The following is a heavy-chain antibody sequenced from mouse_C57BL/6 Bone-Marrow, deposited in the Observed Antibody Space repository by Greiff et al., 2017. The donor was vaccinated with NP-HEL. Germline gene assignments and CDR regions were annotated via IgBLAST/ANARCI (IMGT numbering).Heavy chain of an antibody. Sequence: EVQGVESGGGLVKPGGSLKLSCAASGFTFSSYAMSWVRQTPEKRLEWVATISDGGSYTYYPDNVKGRFTISRDNAKNNLYLQMSHLKSEDTAMYYCARDQGTTVVASRYFDVWGTGTTVTVSS. J-gene: IGHJ1*03. D-gene: IGHD1-1*01. CDR2: ISDGGSYT. V-gene: IGHV5-4*01. CDR3: ARDQGTTVVASRYFDV. CDR1: GFTFSSYA.